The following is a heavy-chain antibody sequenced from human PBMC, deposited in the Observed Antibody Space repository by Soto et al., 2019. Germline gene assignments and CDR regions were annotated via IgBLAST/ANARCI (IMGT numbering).Heavy chain of an antibody. CDR2: IYHSGFT. V-gene: IGHV4-59*08. CDR3: ARLPATNWFDP. J-gene: IGHJ5*02. Sequence: SETLSLTCTVSGGSISSYYWSWIRHPPGKGLEGIAYIYHSGFTSYNPSPKSRVTISLDTSKNQFSLKLSSVTAADTAVYYCARLPATNWFDPWGQGTLVTVSS. CDR1: GGSISSYY.